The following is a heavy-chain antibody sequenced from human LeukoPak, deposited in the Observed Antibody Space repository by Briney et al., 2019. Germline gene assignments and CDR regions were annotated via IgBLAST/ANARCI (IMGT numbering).Heavy chain of an antibody. CDR3: VRERGGFDP. CDR1: GASVSSYY. V-gene: IGHV4-4*07. CDR2: IYTSGST. J-gene: IGHJ5*02. Sequence: SETLSLTCVVSGASVSSYYWTWIRQPAGKGLEWIGRIYTSGSTTYNPSLKSRVTMSVDTSKNQFSLNLTSVTAADTAVYYCVRERGGFDPWGQGTLVTVSS. D-gene: IGHD1-26*01.